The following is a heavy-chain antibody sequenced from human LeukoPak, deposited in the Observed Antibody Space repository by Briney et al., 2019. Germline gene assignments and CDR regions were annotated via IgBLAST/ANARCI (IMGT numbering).Heavy chain of an antibody. CDR3: PRAVAPHGLGELLYYFDY. CDR2: IYHSGST. V-gene: IGHV4-4*02. Sequence: PSGTLSLTCAVSGGSLSSSNWWSRVRPPPGKGLEWIGEIYHSGSTNYNPSLKSRVTISVDKSKNQFSLNLSSVTAADATVYYCPRAVAPHGLGELLYYFDYWGQGTLVSVSS. CDR1: GGSLSSSNW. J-gene: IGHJ4*02. D-gene: IGHD3-10*01.